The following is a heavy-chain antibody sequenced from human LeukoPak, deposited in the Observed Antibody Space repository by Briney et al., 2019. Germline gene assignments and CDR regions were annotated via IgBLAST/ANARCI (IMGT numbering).Heavy chain of an antibody. Sequence: GGSLRLSCAASGFTFSSYAMDWIRQAPGKGLEWVSVISYDGSKKYYADSVRGRFTISRDNSKNTVYLQMNSLRGDDTAVYYCARSLDYWGQGTLVTVSS. J-gene: IGHJ4*02. V-gene: IGHV3-30-3*01. CDR3: ARSLDY. CDR2: ISYDGSKK. CDR1: GFTFSSYA.